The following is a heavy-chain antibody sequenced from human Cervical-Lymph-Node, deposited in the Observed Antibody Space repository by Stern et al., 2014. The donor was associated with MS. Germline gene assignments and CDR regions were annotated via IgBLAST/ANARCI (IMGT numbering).Heavy chain of an antibody. CDR3: ARVLPRSPTSHNWLDS. Sequence: QVQLVQSGGGSVKPGGSLRLSCTTSGFTFSDYYMTWIRQTPGQGLECISYISSTSRTTYYADSVKGRFTISRDSDNNSLYLQMNSLRVDDTAVYYCARVLPRSPTSHNWLDSWGQGTLVTVSS. J-gene: IGHJ5*01. V-gene: IGHV3-11*01. CDR1: GFTFSDYY. CDR2: ISSTSRTT.